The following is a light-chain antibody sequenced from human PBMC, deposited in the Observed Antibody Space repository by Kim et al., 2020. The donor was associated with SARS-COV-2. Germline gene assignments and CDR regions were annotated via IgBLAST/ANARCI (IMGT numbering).Light chain of an antibody. J-gene: IGKJ2*01. CDR1: QSVSSY. CDR2: DAS. Sequence: EIVLTQSPATLSLSPGERATLSCRASQSVSSYLAWYQQKPGQAPRLLIYDASNRATGIPARFSGSGSGTDFTLTISSLEPEYFAVYYCKQRTNWPYTFGQGTKLEI. V-gene: IGKV3-11*01. CDR3: KQRTNWPYT.